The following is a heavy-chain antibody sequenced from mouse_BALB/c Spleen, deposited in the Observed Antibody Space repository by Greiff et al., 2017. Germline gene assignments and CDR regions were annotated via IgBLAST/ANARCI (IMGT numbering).Heavy chain of an antibody. CDR2: INPYNGGT. D-gene: IGHD2-1*01. J-gene: IGHJ2*01. V-gene: IGHV1-18*01. CDR1: GYSFTGST. Sequence: VQLKQSGPELVKPGASVKIPCKASGYSFTGSTMNWVKQSHGKNLEWIGLINPYNGGTSYNQKFKGKATLTVDKSSSTAYMELLSLTSEDSAVYYCARSGLGYGNYGDYWGQGTTLTVSS. CDR3: ARSGLGYGNYGDY.